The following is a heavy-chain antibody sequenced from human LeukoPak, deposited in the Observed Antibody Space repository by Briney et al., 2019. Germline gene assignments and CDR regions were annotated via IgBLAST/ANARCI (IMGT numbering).Heavy chain of an antibody. J-gene: IGHJ4*02. D-gene: IGHD3-10*01. Sequence: GGSLRLSCAASGFTFSSYEMNWVRQAPGKGLEWVSYISSSGSTIYYADSVKGRFTISRDNAKNSLYLQMNSLRAEDTAVYYCAWGLYGSGSYSTFGYWGQGTLVTVSS. CDR2: ISSSGSTI. V-gene: IGHV3-48*03. CDR3: AWGLYGSGSYSTFGY. CDR1: GFTFSSYE.